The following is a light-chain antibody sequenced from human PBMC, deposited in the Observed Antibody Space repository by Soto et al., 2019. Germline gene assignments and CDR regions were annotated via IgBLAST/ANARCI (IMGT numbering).Light chain of an antibody. Sequence: EVGLTQSPGAVSLSPEERATLSCRASQSVSSNYLAWYQQKPGQAPRLLIYGASSRATGIPARFSGSGSGTDFTLTISSLEPEDFAVYYCQQRSNWPGTFGQGTKV. V-gene: IGKV3D-20*02. CDR3: QQRSNWPGT. J-gene: IGKJ1*01. CDR1: QSVSSNY. CDR2: GAS.